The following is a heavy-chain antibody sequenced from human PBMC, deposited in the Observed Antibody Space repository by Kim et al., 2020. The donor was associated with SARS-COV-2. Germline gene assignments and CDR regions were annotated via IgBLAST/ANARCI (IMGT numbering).Heavy chain of an antibody. D-gene: IGHD6-13*01. CDR3: ARDPLGIAAAGTGWFDP. Sequence: LKSRVTISVDTSKNQFSLKMSSVTAADTAVYYCARDPLGIAAAGTGWFDPWGQGTLVTVSS. V-gene: IGHV4-31*02. J-gene: IGHJ5*02.